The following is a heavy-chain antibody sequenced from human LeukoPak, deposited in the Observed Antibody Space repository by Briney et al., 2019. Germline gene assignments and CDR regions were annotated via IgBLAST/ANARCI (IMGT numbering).Heavy chain of an antibody. V-gene: IGHV4-59*02. Sequence: SETLSLTCLVSSDSVTDYYWTWIRQPPGKGLEWIGYIYHSGSTNYNPSLKSRVSISVDASKNQFSLKLKSVTAADTAVCYCARLKMVRGARGYYYGMDVWGQGTTVTVSS. D-gene: IGHD3-10*01. J-gene: IGHJ6*02. CDR1: SDSVTDYY. CDR3: ARLKMVRGARGYYYGMDV. CDR2: IYHSGST.